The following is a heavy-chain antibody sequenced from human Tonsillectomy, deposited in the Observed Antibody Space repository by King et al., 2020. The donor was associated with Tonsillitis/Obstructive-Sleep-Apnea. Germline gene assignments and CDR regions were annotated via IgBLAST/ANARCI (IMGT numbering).Heavy chain of an antibody. D-gene: IGHD6-6*01. V-gene: IGHV3-53*01. J-gene: IGHJ4*02. CDR3: ARGYSSSSGVSYDY. Sequence: VQLVESGGGLIQPGGSLRLSCAASGFTVSSNYMSWVRQAPGKGLEWVSVICSGGSTYYADSVKGRFTISRDNSKNTLYLQMNSLRAEDTAVFYCARGYSSSSGVSYDYWGQGTLVTVSS. CDR2: ICSGGST. CDR1: GFTVSSNY.